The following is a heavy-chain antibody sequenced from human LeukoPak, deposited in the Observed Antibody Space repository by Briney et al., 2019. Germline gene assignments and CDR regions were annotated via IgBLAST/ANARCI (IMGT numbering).Heavy chain of an antibody. D-gene: IGHD4-23*01. CDR3: ARGWLGGNDWFDP. Sequence: PSETLSLTCTVSGGSISSSSYYWGWIRQPPGKGLEWIGSIYYSGSTYYNPSLKSRVTISVDTSKNQFSLKLSSVTAADTAVYYCARGWLGGNDWFDPWGQGTLVTVSS. CDR1: GGSISSSSYY. V-gene: IGHV4-39*07. J-gene: IGHJ5*02. CDR2: IYYSGST.